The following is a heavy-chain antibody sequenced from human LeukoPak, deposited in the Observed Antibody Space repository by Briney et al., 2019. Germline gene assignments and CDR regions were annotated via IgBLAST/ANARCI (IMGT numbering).Heavy chain of an antibody. CDR1: GFTSSSYW. D-gene: IGHD6-19*01. CDR3: ARNRGSSGWYEFDY. Sequence: GGSLRLSCAASGFTSSSYWMSWVRQAPGEGVEWVANIKQDGSDKYYVDSVKGRFTISRDNAKNSLYLQMNSLRAEDTAVYYCARNRGSSGWYEFDYWGQGTLVTVST. J-gene: IGHJ4*02. CDR2: IKQDGSDK. V-gene: IGHV3-7*01.